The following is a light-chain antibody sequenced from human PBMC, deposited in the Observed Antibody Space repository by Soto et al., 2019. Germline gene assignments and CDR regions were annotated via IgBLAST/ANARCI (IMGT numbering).Light chain of an antibody. V-gene: IGKV4-1*01. CDR1: QSVLSSSDNKNC. CDR3: QQCFSSTWT. Sequence: ILMTHSPDSLAWSRGWMATINFKSSQSVLSSSDNKNCLIWYQQKPGQPPKLLIHWASTRESGVPDRFSGSGSGTDFTLTISNLQAEDVAVYYCQQCFSSTWTFGPGTXVEIK. J-gene: IGKJ1*01. CDR2: WAS.